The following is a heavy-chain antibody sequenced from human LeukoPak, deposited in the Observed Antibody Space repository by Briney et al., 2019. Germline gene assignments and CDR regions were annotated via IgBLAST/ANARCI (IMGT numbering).Heavy chain of an antibody. J-gene: IGHJ4*02. Sequence: PGRSLRLSCAASGFTFSSYGMHWVRQAPGKGLEWVAVTWYDGRNKYYADSVKGRFTISRDNSENTVYLQMNSLRAEDTAVYYCARDQHHYLDYWGQGTLVTVSS. CDR3: ARDQHHYLDY. V-gene: IGHV3-33*01. CDR2: TWYDGRNK. CDR1: GFTFSSYG.